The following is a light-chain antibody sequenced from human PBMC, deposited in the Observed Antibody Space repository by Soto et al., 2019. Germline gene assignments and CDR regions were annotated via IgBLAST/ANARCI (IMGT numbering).Light chain of an antibody. CDR1: QRMSGW. J-gene: IGKJ1*01. CDR3: QQYDSFSVT. V-gene: IGKV1-5*01. CDR2: DVS. Sequence: DIQITQSPTTLSSSLWGRVTITCRASQRMSGWLAWHQQKPGKAPKLLIYDVSALKRGVPPRFSGSGSGTEFTLTISSLQPDDFATYYCQQYDSFSVTFGQGTKVDIK.